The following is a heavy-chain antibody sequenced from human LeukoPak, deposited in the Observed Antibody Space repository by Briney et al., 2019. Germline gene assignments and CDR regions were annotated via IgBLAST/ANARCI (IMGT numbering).Heavy chain of an antibody. CDR1: GYSISSGYY. CDR2: IYHSGRT. CDR3: ARGRLTMVRGVIGGAFDI. V-gene: IGHV4-38-2*02. J-gene: IGHJ3*02. Sequence: PSETLSLTCTVSGYSISSGYYWGWIRQPPGKGLEWIGSIYHSGRTYYNPSLKSRVTISVDTSKNQFSLKLSSVTAADTAVYYCARGRLTMVRGVIGGAFDIWGQGAMVTVSS. D-gene: IGHD3-10*01.